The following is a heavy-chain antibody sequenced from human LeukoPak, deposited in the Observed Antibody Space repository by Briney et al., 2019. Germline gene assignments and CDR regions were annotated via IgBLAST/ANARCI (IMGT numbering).Heavy chain of an antibody. CDR1: GDSISSYY. J-gene: IGHJ6*03. D-gene: IGHD6-13*01. V-gene: IGHV4-59*12. CDR3: ARDYSSSWPYYYYYYMDV. CDR2: IYYSGIT. Sequence: PSETLSLTCTVSGDSISSYYWSWIRQPPGKGLEWIGYIYYSGITNYNPSLKSRVTISVDTSKSQFSLRLRSVTAADTAVYYCARDYSSSWPYYYYYYMDVWGKGTTVTVSS.